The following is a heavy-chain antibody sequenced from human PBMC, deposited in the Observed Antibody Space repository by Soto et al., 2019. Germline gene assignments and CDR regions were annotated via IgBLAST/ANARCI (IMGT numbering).Heavy chain of an antibody. J-gene: IGHJ6*02. CDR2: IKQDGSEK. V-gene: IGHV3-7*01. CDR1: GFTFSNYW. CDR3: ANLVLMVSATSMDV. D-gene: IGHD2-8*01. Sequence: EVQLVESGGGLVQPGGSLRLSCAASGFTFSNYWMNWVRQAPGKGLEWVANIKQDGSEKHYVDSVKGRFTISRDNAKNSLYLQMNSMRAEDTAVYYCANLVLMVSATSMDVWGQGTTVTVSS.